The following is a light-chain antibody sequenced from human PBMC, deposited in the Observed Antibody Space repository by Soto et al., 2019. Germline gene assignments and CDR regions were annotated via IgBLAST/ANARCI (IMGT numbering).Light chain of an antibody. J-gene: IGKJ1*01. CDR3: QHTYST. CDR2: AAS. V-gene: IGKV1-39*01. CDR1: QSISNY. Sequence: DIQMAQSPSSLSASVGDRVTITCRASQSISNYLNWYQQKSGEVPKLLIYAASRLHSGVPSRFSGSGSGTDFTLTISSLQPEDFATYYCQHTYSTFGQGTNVELK.